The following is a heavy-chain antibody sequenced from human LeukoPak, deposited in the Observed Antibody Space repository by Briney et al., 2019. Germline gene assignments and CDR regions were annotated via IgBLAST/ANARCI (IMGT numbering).Heavy chain of an antibody. J-gene: IGHJ4*02. CDR2: INHSGST. Sequence: SETLSLTCAVHGGSFSGYYWSWIRQPPGKGLEWIGEINHSGSTNYNPSLKSRVTISVDTSKNQFSLKLSSVTAADTAVYYCARRGFWEQLQRYFDYWGQGTLVTVSS. CDR3: ARRGFWEQLQRYFDY. D-gene: IGHD1-26*01. CDR1: GGSFSGYY. V-gene: IGHV4-34*01.